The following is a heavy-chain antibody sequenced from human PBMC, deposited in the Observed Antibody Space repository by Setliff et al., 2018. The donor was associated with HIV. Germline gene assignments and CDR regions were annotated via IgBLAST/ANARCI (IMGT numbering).Heavy chain of an antibody. D-gene: IGHD1-26*01. CDR3: ARDYMWAFDY. CDR2: ISSSSSYI. Sequence: GGSLRLSCAASGFPFSNAWMNWVRQAPGKGLEWVSSISSSSSYIYYADSVKGRFTISRDNAKNSLYLQMNSLRAEDTAVYYCARDYMWAFDYWGQGTLVTVSS. CDR1: GFPFSNAW. J-gene: IGHJ4*02. V-gene: IGHV3-21*01.